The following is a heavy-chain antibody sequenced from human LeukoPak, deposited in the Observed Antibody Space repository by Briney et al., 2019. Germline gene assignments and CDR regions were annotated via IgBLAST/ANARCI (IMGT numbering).Heavy chain of an antibody. D-gene: IGHD2-2*01. CDR2: RFYSGHT. CDR3: ARHRLSTTSGEGPTFFDF. V-gene: IGHV4-39*01. CDR1: GGPISSSSYY. J-gene: IGHJ4*02. Sequence: SETLSLTCTVSGGPISSSSYYWGWIRQPPGRGLEWIGSRFYSGHTYYNPSLESRVTISVDTSRNQFSLKLTSVTAADTAIYYCARHRLSTTSGEGPTFFDFWVQGTQVTVSS.